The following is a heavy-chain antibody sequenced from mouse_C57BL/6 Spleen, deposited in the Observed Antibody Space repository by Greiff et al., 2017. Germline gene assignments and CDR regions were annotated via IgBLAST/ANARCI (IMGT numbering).Heavy chain of an antibody. D-gene: IGHD1-1*01. J-gene: IGHJ2*01. CDR1: GYAFSSYW. V-gene: IGHV1-80*01. CDR2: IYPGDGDT. Sequence: VQLQQSGAELVKPGASVKISCKASGYAFSSYWMNWVKQRPGKGLEWIGQIYPGDGDTNYNGKFKGKATLTANKSSSTACMQLSSLTSEDSAVYFCARTIDYYGSSLDYYFDYWGQGTTLTVSS. CDR3: ARTIDYYGSSLDYYFDY.